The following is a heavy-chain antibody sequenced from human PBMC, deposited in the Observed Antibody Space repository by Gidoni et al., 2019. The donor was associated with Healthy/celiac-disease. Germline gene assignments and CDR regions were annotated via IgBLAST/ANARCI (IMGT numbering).Heavy chain of an antibody. Sequence: QLQLQESGPGLVKPSETLSLTCTVSGGSISSSSYYWGWIRQPPGKGLELIGSIYYSGSTYYNPSFKSRVTISVDTSKNQFSLKLSSVTAADTAVYYCARDATVRGSLGYWGQGTLVTVSS. CDR2: IYYSGST. CDR1: GGSISSSSYY. D-gene: IGHD4-17*01. J-gene: IGHJ4*02. V-gene: IGHV4-39*01. CDR3: ARDATVRGSLGY.